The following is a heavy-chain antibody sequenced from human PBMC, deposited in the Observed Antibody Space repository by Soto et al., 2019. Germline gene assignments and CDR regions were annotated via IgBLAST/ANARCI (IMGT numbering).Heavy chain of an antibody. CDR2: IYYSGST. Sequence: SETLSLTCTVSGGSISSSSYYWGWIRQPPGKGLEWIGSIYYSGSTYYNPSLKSRVTISVDTSKNQFSLKLSSVTAADTAVYYCARRARVCSSTSCQSYYYYMDVWSKGTTVTVSS. V-gene: IGHV4-39*01. D-gene: IGHD2-2*01. J-gene: IGHJ6*03. CDR3: ARRARVCSSTSCQSYYYYMDV. CDR1: GGSISSSSYY.